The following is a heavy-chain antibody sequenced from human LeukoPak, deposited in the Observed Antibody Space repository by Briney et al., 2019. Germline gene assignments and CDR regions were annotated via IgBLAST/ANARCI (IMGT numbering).Heavy chain of an antibody. J-gene: IGHJ4*02. Sequence: PGGSLRLSCAASASTFTAYAMSWVRQAPGKGLEWVSAISGSGDSTFYIDSVKGRFTISRDNSKNTLYLQMNSLRAEDTAVYYCAKDPIRGSLNWPLDYWGQGTLVTVSS. CDR1: ASTFTAYA. CDR2: ISGSGDST. V-gene: IGHV3-23*01. CDR3: AKDPIRGSLNWPLDY. D-gene: IGHD1-1*01.